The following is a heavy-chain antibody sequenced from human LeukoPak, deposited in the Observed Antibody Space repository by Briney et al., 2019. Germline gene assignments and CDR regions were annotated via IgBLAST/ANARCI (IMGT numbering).Heavy chain of an antibody. Sequence: GGSLRLSCAASGFIFSSHWVHWVRHAPGKGLVWVSRISDDGSYTSNVDSVKGRFTISRDNVNNMLYLHMNSLRAEDTAVYYCASFGISWRSSYWGQGTLVTVSS. D-gene: IGHD2-21*01. J-gene: IGHJ4*02. CDR1: GFIFSSHW. CDR3: ASFGISWRSSY. CDR2: ISDDGSYT. V-gene: IGHV3-74*01.